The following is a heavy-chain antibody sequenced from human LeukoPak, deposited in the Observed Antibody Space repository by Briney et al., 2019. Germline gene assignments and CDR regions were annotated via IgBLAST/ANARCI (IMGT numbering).Heavy chain of an antibody. D-gene: IGHD6-13*01. J-gene: IGHJ4*02. CDR1: GFTFSSYS. CDR3: ARGGGSSSWYGNDY. V-gene: IGHV3-21*01. CDR2: ISSSSSYI. Sequence: PGGSLRLSCAASGFTFSSYSMNWVRQAPGKGLEWVSSISSSSSYIYYADSVKGRFTISRDNSKNTLYLQMNSLRAEDTAVYYCARGGGSSSWYGNDYWGQGTLVTVSS.